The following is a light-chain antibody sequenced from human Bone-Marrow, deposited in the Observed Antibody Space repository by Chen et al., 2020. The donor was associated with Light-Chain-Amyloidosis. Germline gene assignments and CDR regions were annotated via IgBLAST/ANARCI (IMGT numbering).Light chain of an antibody. Sequence: IVLTQSPATLALSPGERATLSCRASQSISSLLVWYHQKPGQAPRLLIYDASTRAPGIPPRFSGGGSGTDFTLTISSLEPEDFAVYYCQQRGNWPPTFGPGTKVEI. V-gene: IGKV3-11*01. J-gene: IGKJ3*01. CDR3: QQRGNWPPT. CDR1: QSISSL. CDR2: DAS.